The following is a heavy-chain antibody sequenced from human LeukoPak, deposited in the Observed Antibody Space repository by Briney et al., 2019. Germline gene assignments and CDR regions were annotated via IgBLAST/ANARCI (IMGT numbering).Heavy chain of an antibody. D-gene: IGHD7-27*01. CDR2: ISSSSSTI. V-gene: IGHV3-48*04. Sequence: PGGSLRLSXAASGFTFSSYSMNWVRQAPGKGLEWVSYISSSSSTIYYADSVKGRFTISRDNAKNSLYLQMNSLRAEDTAVYYCARGNWAEDGYFDYWGQGTLVTVSS. CDR3: ARGNWAEDGYFDY. J-gene: IGHJ4*02. CDR1: GFTFSSYS.